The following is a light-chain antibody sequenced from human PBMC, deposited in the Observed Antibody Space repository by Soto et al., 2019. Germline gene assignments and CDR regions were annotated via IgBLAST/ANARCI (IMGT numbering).Light chain of an antibody. J-gene: IGLJ2*01. Sequence: NFMLTQPHSVSESPGKTVTISCTRSSGSIASNHVQWYQQRPGSAPTTVIYEDNERPSGVPDRFSGSIDSSSNSASLTISGLKTEDEADYYCQSYDSSNPVVFGGGTKVTVL. CDR3: QSYDSSNPVV. CDR1: SGSIASNH. CDR2: EDN. V-gene: IGLV6-57*04.